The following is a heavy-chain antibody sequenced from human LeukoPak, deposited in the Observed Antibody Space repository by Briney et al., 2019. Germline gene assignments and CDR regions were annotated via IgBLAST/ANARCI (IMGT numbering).Heavy chain of an antibody. V-gene: IGHV3-30*18. D-gene: IGHD3-10*01. CDR2: ISYDGSNK. CDR1: GFTFSSYG. CDR3: AKGYAVVRGVIGYFDY. J-gene: IGHJ4*02. Sequence: GGSLRLSCAASGFTFSSYGMHWVRQAPGKGLEWVAVISYDGSNKYYADSVKGRFTITRDNSKNTLYLQMNSLRAEDTAVYYCAKGYAVVRGVIGYFDYWGQGTLVTVSS.